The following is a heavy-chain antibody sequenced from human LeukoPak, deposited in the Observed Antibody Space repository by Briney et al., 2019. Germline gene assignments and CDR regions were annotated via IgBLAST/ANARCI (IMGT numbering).Heavy chain of an antibody. J-gene: IGHJ6*03. V-gene: IGHV4-59*01. CDR2: IYYSGST. CDR3: ARKPRRYPPYYYDYMDV. Sequence: PSETLSLTCTVSGGSISSYYWSWIRQPPGKGLEWIGYIYYSGSTNYNPSLKSRVTISVDTSKNQFSLKLSSVTAADTAVYYCARKPRRYPPYYYDYMDVWGKGTTVTASS. D-gene: IGHD1-14*01. CDR1: GGSISSYY.